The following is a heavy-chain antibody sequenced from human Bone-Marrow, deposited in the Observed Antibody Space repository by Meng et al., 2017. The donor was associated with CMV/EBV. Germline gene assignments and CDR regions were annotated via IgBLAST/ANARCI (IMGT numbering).Heavy chain of an antibody. Sequence: GESLKISCAASGFTFSSYAMHWVRQAPGKGLEWVAVISYDGSNKYYADSVKGRFTISRDNSKNTPYLQMNSLGAEDTAVYYCARDGPVPAAFSDYFCHGMDVWGQGTTVTVSS. D-gene: IGHD6-25*01. CDR2: ISYDGSNK. J-gene: IGHJ6*02. CDR1: GFTFSSYA. V-gene: IGHV3-30-3*01. CDR3: ARDGPVPAAFSDYFCHGMDV.